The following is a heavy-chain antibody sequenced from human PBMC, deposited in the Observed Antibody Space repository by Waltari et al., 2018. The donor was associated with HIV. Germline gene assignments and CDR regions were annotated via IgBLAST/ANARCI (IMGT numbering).Heavy chain of an antibody. V-gene: IGHV3-73*02. CDR2: IRTKSNNYAT. CDR3: TSWDSSGWKANF. J-gene: IGHJ4*02. D-gene: IGHD6-19*01. CDR1: GFTFSSPA. Sequence: EVQLVESWGGLVQPGGSLKLSCAASGFTFSSPAVHWVRQPSGKGLEWVGRIRTKSNNYATEYAASVKGRFSISRDDSKNTAFLQMNSLKTEDTAVYYCTSWDSSGWKANFWGQGTLVTVSS.